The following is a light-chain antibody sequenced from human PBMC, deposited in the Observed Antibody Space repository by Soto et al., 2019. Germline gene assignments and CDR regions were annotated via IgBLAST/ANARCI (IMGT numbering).Light chain of an antibody. CDR1: QDISTY. Sequence: IVLTQSPASLSVSPGERATLSCRASQDISTYLAWYQQKHGQAPRLIIYDTFNRASGVPDTFSGSGSGTVLTLTVSRLEPEDFEVYYCQQYGSSPPTFGGGTKVDIK. CDR3: QQYGSSPPT. J-gene: IGKJ4*01. V-gene: IGKV3-20*01. CDR2: DTF.